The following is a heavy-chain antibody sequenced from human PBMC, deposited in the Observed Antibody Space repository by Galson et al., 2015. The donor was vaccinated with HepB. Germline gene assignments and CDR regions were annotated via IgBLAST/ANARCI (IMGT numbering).Heavy chain of an antibody. V-gene: IGHV3-33*01. J-gene: IGHJ4*02. D-gene: IGHD2-21*01. Sequence: SLRLSCAASGFTFTDFGMHWVRQAPGKGLEWVALIWFDGTNQYYADSVKGRFTISRDNSKNTLYLQMNSLRAEDTAVYYCAREAHIAVAAFDSWGQETLVTVSS. CDR3: AREAHIAVAAFDS. CDR2: IWFDGTNQ. CDR1: GFTFTDFG.